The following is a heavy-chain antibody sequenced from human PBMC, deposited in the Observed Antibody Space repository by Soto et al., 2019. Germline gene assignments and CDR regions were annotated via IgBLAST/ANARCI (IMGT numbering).Heavy chain of an antibody. CDR1: GFTFSSSA. Sequence: EVQILASGGDLVQPGGSLRLSCVASGFTFSSSAMNWVRQAPGKGLEWVSVTSGSDGNTYYADSVKGRFTISRDNSKNTLYLDMNSLRVEDTAIYHCTKSLNIHWQNYFDPWGQGTLVTVSS. V-gene: IGHV3-23*01. CDR2: TSGSDGNT. CDR3: TKSLNIHWQNYFDP. D-gene: IGHD1-7*01. J-gene: IGHJ5*02.